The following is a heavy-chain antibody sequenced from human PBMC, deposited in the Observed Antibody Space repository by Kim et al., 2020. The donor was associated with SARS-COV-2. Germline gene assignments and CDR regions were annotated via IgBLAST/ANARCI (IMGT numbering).Heavy chain of an antibody. Sequence: IGYAGSVKGRFTISRDNAKNSLYRQMNSLSAEDTALYYCAKGISGWPFDYWGQGTLVTVSS. J-gene: IGHJ4*02. CDR2: I. CDR3: AKGISGWPFDY. D-gene: IGHD3-10*01. V-gene: IGHV3-9*01.